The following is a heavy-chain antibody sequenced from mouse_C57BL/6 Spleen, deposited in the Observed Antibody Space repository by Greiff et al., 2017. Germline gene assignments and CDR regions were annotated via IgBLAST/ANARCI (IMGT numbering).Heavy chain of an antibody. J-gene: IGHJ3*01. Sequence: EVQRVESGPELVKPGASVKIPCKASGYTFTDYNMDWVKQSHGKSLEWIGDINPNNGGTIYNQKFKGKATLTVDKSSSTAYMELRSLTSEDTAVYYCARGRFYYGSSYGFAYWGQGTLVTVSA. CDR3: ARGRFYYGSSYGFAY. V-gene: IGHV1-18*01. D-gene: IGHD1-1*01. CDR2: INPNNGGT. CDR1: GYTFTDYN.